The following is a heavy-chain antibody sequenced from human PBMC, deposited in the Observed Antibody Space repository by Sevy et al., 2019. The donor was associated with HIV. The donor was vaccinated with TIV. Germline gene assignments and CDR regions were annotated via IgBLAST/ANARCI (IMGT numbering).Heavy chain of an antibody. D-gene: IGHD3-22*01. Sequence: ASVKVSCKASGYTFTGYYMHWVRQAPGQGLEWMGWINPNSGGTNYAQKFQGRVTMTRDTSISTAYMELSRLRSDDTAVYYCARDLYDSSGYYYYYYGIDVWGQGTTVTVSS. CDR3: ARDLYDSSGYYYYYYGIDV. J-gene: IGHJ6*02. CDR1: GYTFTGYY. V-gene: IGHV1-2*02. CDR2: INPNSGGT.